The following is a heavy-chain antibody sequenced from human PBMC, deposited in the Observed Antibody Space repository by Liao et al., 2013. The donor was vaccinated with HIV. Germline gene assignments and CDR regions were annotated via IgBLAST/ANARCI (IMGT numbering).Heavy chain of an antibody. J-gene: IGHJ4*02. Sequence: QVQLQQWGAGLLKPSETLSLTCAVYGGSFSGYYWSWIRQPPGRGWSGLGEINHSGSTNYNPSLKSRVTISVDTSKNQFSLKLSSVTAATRRVYYCAREVHDFWSGYYLKYYFDYWGQGTLVTVSS. CDR2: INHSGST. D-gene: IGHD3-3*01. CDR1: GGSFSGYY. V-gene: IGHV4-34*01. CDR3: AREVHDFWSGYYLKYYFDY.